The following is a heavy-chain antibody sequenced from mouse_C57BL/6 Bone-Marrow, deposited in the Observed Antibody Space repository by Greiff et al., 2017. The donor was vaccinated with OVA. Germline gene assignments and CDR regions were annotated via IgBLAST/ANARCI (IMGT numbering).Heavy chain of an antibody. CDR3: ARELYGDVAWFAD. Sequence: EVQGVESGGGLVKPGGSLKLSCAASGFTFSSYAMSWVRQTPEKRLEWVATISAGGSYTYYPANVKGRFTISRDNAKNNLYLQLSHLKSEDPAMYNCARELYGDVAWFADWGEGTLVTVSA. D-gene: IGHD2-13*01. CDR1: GFTFSSYA. V-gene: IGHV5-4*01. CDR2: ISAGGSYT. J-gene: IGHJ3*01.